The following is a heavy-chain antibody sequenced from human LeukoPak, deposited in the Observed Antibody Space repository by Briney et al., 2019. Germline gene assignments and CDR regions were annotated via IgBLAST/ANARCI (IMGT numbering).Heavy chain of an antibody. CDR2: IKTYNGDT. D-gene: IGHD6-19*01. J-gene: IGHJ6*02. Sequence: ASVKVSGRASGYTFTTYGINWVRQAPGQGLEWMGWIKTYNGDTNSAQNLQDRIIMTTDTSTGTAYMELRSLRSDDTAVYYCARDGGQQWLTNYYSYGMDVWGQGTTVTVSS. V-gene: IGHV1-18*01. CDR1: GYTFTTYG. CDR3: ARDGGQQWLTNYYSYGMDV.